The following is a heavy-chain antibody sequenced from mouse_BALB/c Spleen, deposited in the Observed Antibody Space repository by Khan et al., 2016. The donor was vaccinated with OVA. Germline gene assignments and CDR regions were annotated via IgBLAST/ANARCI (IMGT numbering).Heavy chain of an antibody. Sequence: QIQLVQSGPELKKPGETVKISCKASGYTFTDYSMHWVKQAPGKGLKWMGWINTETGEPTYADDFKGRFAFSLETSASTAYLQINNLKTEDTATYFCARGYDGSSVAYWGQGTLVTVSA. D-gene: IGHD1-1*01. V-gene: IGHV9-2-1*01. CDR2: INTETGEP. J-gene: IGHJ3*01. CDR3: ARGYDGSSVAY. CDR1: GYTFTDYS.